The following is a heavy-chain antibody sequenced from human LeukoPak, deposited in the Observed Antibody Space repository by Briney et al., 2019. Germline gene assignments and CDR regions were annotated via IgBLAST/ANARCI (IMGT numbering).Heavy chain of an antibody. V-gene: IGHV4-34*01. J-gene: IGHJ3*02. Sequence: TASETLSLTCAVYGGSFSGYYWSWIRQPPGKGLEWIGSIYYSGSTYYNPSLKSRVTISVDTSKNQFSLKLGSVTAADTAVYYCVDSSSAQADAFDIWGQGTMVTVSS. CDR2: IYYSGST. CDR1: GGSFSGYY. D-gene: IGHD6-6*01. CDR3: VDSSSAQADAFDI.